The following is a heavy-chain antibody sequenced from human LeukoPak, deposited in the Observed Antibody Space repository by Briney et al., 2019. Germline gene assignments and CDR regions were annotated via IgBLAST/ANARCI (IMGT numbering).Heavy chain of an antibody. CDR3: ARSTLGTMTRLGDY. J-gene: IGHJ4*02. CDR2: ISKDGTND. CDR1: GFIFSSHT. V-gene: IGHV3-30-3*01. D-gene: IGHD1-1*01. Sequence: QPGGSLRLSCAASGFIFSSHTMHWVRQAPGKGLEWVALISKDGTNDYYADSVKGRFTISRDNSKNTLYLQMNSLISEDTAVYYCARSTLGTMTRLGDYWGQGTLVTVPS.